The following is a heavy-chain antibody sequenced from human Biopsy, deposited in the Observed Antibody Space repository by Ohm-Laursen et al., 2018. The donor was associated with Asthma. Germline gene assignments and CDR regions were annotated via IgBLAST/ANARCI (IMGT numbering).Heavy chain of an antibody. CDR3: ARQSGYRSGWPKLLFVYYGMDV. Sequence: TLSLTCTVSGGSISNSNYYWGWIRQSPGKGLEWIGSLHYSGSPYYTFYNPSLESRVTISLDASTNEFSLRLTYVTAADTAQYYCARQSGYRSGWPKLLFVYYGMDVWGPGTTVTVSS. D-gene: IGHD6-19*01. CDR2: LHYSGSPYYT. V-gene: IGHV4-39*01. CDR1: GGSISNSNYY. J-gene: IGHJ6*02.